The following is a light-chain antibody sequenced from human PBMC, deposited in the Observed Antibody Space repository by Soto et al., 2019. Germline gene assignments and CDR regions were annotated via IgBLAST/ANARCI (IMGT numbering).Light chain of an antibody. V-gene: IGLV8-61*01. CDR2: STN. CDR1: SAPLSTTYY. CDR3: LLYMGNDIYL. J-gene: IGLJ1*01. Sequence: QTVVTQEPAVSVSPGGTVTLTCGLRSAPLSTTYYPAWCQQAPGQPPRTLIYSTNTRSSGVPDRFSGSIRGNKAALTITGAQADDEAYYYCLLYMGNDIYLFGPGTKVTVL.